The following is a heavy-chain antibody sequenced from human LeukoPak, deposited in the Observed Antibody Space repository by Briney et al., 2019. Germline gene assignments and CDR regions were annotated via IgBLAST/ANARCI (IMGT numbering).Heavy chain of an antibody. CDR1: GYTLTELS. Sequence: GASVKVSCKVSGYTLTELSMHWVRQAPGKGLAWMGGFDPEDGETIYAQKFQGRVTMTEDTSTDTAYMELSSLRSEDTAVYYCATSPTNWNLFDYWGQGTLVTVSS. D-gene: IGHD1-1*01. J-gene: IGHJ4*02. V-gene: IGHV1-24*01. CDR2: FDPEDGET. CDR3: ATSPTNWNLFDY.